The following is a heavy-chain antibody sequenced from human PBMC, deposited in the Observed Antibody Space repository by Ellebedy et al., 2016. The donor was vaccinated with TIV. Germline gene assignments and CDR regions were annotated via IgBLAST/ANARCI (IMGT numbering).Heavy chain of an antibody. D-gene: IGHD5-24*01. CDR2: IYPGDSDT. CDR3: ARQPAKDGYNPLEFDY. V-gene: IGHV5-51*01. Sequence: GESLKISCKGSGYSFTSYWIGWVRQMPGKGLEWMGIIYPGDSDTRYSPSFQGQVTISADKSISTAYLQWSSLKASDTAMYYCARQPAKDGYNPLEFDYWGQGTLVTVSS. J-gene: IGHJ4*02. CDR1: GYSFTSYW.